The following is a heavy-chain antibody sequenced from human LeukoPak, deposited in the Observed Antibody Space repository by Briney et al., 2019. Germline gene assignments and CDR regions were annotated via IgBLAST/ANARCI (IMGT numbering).Heavy chain of an antibody. V-gene: IGHV3-30*18. CDR2: ISYDGSNN. Sequence: SARSLRLSCAASGFTFSSYGMHWVRQAPGKGLEWVAVISYDGSNNYYADSVKGRFTISRDNTKNTLYLQMNSLRAEDTAVYYCAKVFQNGYLWWLRGDYYYYGMDVWGKGTTVTVSS. D-gene: IGHD5-12*01. J-gene: IGHJ6*04. CDR1: GFTFSSYG. CDR3: AKVFQNGYLWWLRGDYYYYGMDV.